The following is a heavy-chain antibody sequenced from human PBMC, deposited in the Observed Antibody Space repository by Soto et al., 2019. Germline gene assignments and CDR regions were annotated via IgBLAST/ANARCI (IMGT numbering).Heavy chain of an antibody. D-gene: IGHD3-16*01. V-gene: IGHV2-5*02. CDR2: IYWDDDK. CDR1: GFSLSTSEVG. J-gene: IGHJ4*02. CDR3: ARLTDLYIMFHF. Sequence: SGPTLVNPTQTLTLTCTFSGFSLSTSEVGVGWTRQPPGKALELLGIIYWDDDKRYSPLLNKRLTITKDTSKNQVVLTMTNMDSVDTGTYYCARLTDLYIMFHFWGQGTQVTVSS.